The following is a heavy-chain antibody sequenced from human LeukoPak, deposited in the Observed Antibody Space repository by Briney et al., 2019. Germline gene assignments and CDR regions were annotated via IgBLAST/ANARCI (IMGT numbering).Heavy chain of an antibody. D-gene: IGHD3-9*01. CDR2: INHSGST. Sequence: SETLSFTCAVYGVSFSGYYWSWLRQSPGKGLEWIGEINHSGSTNYNPSFKSRVIISVDTSKNQFALILSSVSAADTAVYYCARGPTLVYDSLTGYYYFDYWDQGTLVTVSS. CDR3: ARGPTLVYDSLTGYYYFDY. CDR1: GVSFSGYY. J-gene: IGHJ4*02. V-gene: IGHV4-34*01.